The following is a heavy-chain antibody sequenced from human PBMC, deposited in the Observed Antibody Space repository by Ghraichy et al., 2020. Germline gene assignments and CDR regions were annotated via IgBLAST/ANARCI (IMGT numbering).Heavy chain of an antibody. CDR1: GFTFSSYW. V-gene: IGHV3-7*03. J-gene: IGHJ2*01. Sequence: GGSLRLSCAASGFTFSSYWMSWVRQAPGKGLEWVANIKQDGSEKYYVDSVKGRFTISRDNAKNSLYLQMNSLRAEDTVVYYCARSYCSSTSCLPNWYFDLWGRGTLSTVSS. CDR3: ARSYCSSTSCLPNWYFDL. D-gene: IGHD2-2*01. CDR2: IKQDGSEK.